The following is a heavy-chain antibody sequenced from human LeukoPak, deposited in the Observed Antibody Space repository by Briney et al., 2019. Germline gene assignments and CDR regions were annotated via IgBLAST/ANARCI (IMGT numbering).Heavy chain of an antibody. Sequence: PSETLSLTCAVYGGSFSGYYWSWIRQPPGKGLEWIGEINHSGSTNYNPSFKSRVTITVDSSKNQFSLKLSSVTAADTAVYYCASPNWNYAYWGQGTLVTVSS. CDR1: GGSFSGYY. J-gene: IGHJ4*02. D-gene: IGHD1-7*01. V-gene: IGHV4-34*01. CDR3: ASPNWNYAY. CDR2: INHSGST.